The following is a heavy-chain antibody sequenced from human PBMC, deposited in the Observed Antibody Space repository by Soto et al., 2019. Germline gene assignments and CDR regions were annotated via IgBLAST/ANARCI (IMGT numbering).Heavy chain of an antibody. D-gene: IGHD2-21*01. CDR2: ISSKSTYR. CDR3: ARGGGGGLFEH. Sequence: LRLSCATSGFPFRDYYMSWIRQAPGKGLEWLSHISSKSTYRNYADSVKGRFTISRDNTKSSLFLQMNSLGVEDTTVYCCARGGGGGLFEHWGQGVLVTVSS. J-gene: IGHJ4*02. CDR1: GFPFRDYY. V-gene: IGHV3-11*06.